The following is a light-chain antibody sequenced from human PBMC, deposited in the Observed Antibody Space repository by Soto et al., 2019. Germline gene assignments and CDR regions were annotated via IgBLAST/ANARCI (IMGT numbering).Light chain of an antibody. Sequence: EIVMKQSPATLSMSPGERATLSCRASQSVSNNLAWYQQKPGQAPRLLIYGASTRYTGIPARFSGSGSGTEFTLTISSLQSEDFAVYYCQQYNNWPPWTFGQGTKVDIK. V-gene: IGKV3-15*01. CDR1: QSVSNN. J-gene: IGKJ1*01. CDR3: QQYNNWPPWT. CDR2: GAS.